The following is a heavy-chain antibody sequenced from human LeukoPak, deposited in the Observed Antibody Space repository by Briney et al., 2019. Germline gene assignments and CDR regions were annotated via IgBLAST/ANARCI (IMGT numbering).Heavy chain of an antibody. CDR3: ARGGGSYYYDSSGYYLGY. D-gene: IGHD3-22*01. Sequence: GASVTVSCTASGYTFTSYYMHWVRQATGQGLEWMGWMNPNSGNTGYAQKFQGRVTMTRNTSISTAYMELSSLRSEDTAVYYCARGGGSYYYDSSGYYLGYWGQGTLVTVSS. CDR2: MNPNSGNT. V-gene: IGHV1-8*02. CDR1: GYTFTSYY. J-gene: IGHJ4*02.